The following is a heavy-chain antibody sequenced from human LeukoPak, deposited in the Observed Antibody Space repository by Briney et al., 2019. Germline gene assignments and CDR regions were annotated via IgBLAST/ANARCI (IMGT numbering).Heavy chain of an antibody. V-gene: IGHV4-39*01. CDR1: GGSISSSSYY. D-gene: IGHD3-3*01. Sequence: PSETLSLTCTVSGGSISSSSYYWGWIRQPPGKGLEWIGSIYYSGSTYYNPSLKSRVTISVDTSKNQFSLKLSSVTAADTAVYYCARRAIFGVVIRYNWFDPWGQGTLVTVSS. J-gene: IGHJ5*02. CDR3: ARRAIFGVVIRYNWFDP. CDR2: IYYSGST.